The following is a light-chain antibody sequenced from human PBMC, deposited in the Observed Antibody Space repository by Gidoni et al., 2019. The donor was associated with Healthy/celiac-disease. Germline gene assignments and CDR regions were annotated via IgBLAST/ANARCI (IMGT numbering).Light chain of an antibody. CDR3: QQYDNLLLT. V-gene: IGKV1-33*01. J-gene: IGKJ4*01. CDR1: QDISNY. Sequence: DNQMTQSPSSLSASVGDRVTITCQASQDISNYLNWYQQKPGKAPKLLIYDASNLETGVPSRFSGSGSGTDFTFTISSLQPEDIATYYCQQYDNLLLTFGGXTKVEIK. CDR2: DAS.